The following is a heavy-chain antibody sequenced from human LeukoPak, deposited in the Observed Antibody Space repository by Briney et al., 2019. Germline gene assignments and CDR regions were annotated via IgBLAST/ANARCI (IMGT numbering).Heavy chain of an antibody. Sequence: GGSRILSCAASGFIFSSFEVNWVRQAPGKGLEWVSSSTSSGNIHYADAVKGRFTSSRDNAKNSVYLQMNSLRAEDTAVYYCARDRGSAAAGTWYYAMDVWGQGATV. CDR1: GFIFSSFE. CDR3: ARDRGSAAAGTWYYAMDV. V-gene: IGHV3-48*03. D-gene: IGHD6-13*01. CDR2: STSSGNI. J-gene: IGHJ6*02.